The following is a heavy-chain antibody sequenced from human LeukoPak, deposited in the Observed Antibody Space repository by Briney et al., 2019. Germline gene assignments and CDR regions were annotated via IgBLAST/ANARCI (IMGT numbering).Heavy chain of an antibody. J-gene: IGHJ4*02. CDR3: ATDSSGYYYFDY. CDR2: IYHSGST. Sequence: SETLSLTCTVSGYSISCGYYWGWIRQPPGKGLEWIGSIYHSGSTYYNPSLKGRVTISVDTSKNQFSLKLSSVTAADTAVYYCATDSSGYYYFDYWGQGTLVTVSS. D-gene: IGHD3-22*01. V-gene: IGHV4-38-2*02. CDR1: GYSISCGYY.